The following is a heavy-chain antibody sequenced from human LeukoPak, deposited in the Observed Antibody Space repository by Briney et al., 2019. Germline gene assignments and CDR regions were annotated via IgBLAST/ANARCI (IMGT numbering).Heavy chain of an antibody. CDR1: GFTVSSNY. Sequence: SGGSLRLSCAASGFTVSSNYMSWVRQAPGKGLEWVSVIYSGGSTYYADSVKGRFTISRDNSKNTLYLQMNSLRAEDTAVYYCAREGCSSTSCYTRYFDYRGQGTLVTVSS. J-gene: IGHJ4*02. CDR3: AREGCSSTSCYTRYFDY. V-gene: IGHV3-66*02. D-gene: IGHD2-2*02. CDR2: IYSGGST.